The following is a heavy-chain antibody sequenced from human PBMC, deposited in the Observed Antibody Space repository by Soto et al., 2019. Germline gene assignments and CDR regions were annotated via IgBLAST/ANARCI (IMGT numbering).Heavy chain of an antibody. CDR1: GYAFTSNA. D-gene: IGHD6-19*01. CDR3: ASITRIAVAGTPWAFDI. J-gene: IGHJ3*02. Sequence: SVKVTCKDSGYAFTSNAMHWVRQAPGQRLEWMGWINAGNGNTKYSQKFQGRVTITRDTSASTAYMELSSLRSEDTAVYYCASITRIAVAGTPWAFDIWGQGTMVTVSS. V-gene: IGHV1-3*01. CDR2: INAGNGNT.